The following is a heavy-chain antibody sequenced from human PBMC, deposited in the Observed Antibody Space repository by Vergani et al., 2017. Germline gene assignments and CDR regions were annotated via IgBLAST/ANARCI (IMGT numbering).Heavy chain of an antibody. D-gene: IGHD2-21*01. J-gene: IGHJ5*02. Sequence: QVQLQESGPGLFPPSPPLSLPSPLSLSSLSTXXIYSSWVPPPPGKGLFCLGLIYTSGSTNYNPSLKSRVTISVDTSKNQFSLKLNSVTAADTAVYYCARDKTNSPNWFDPWGQGTLVTVSS. V-gene: IGHV4-61*02. CDR3: ARDKTNSPNWFDP. CDR2: IYTSGST. CDR1: LSSLSTXXIY.